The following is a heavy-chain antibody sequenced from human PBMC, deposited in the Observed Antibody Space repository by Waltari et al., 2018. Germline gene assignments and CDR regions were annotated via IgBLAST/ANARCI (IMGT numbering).Heavy chain of an antibody. Sequence: DVQLVETGGGLIQPGGSLRLSCTVSGVTVSNTYISWVRQAPGKGLGWVSVIYSGGGTDYADSVRGRFTLSRDDSKNTVYLEINTLRVEDTAVYYCARDRIYDGSGLDSWGQGTLVIVSS. CDR2: IYSGGGT. D-gene: IGHD3-10*01. CDR1: GVTVSNTY. J-gene: IGHJ4*02. V-gene: IGHV3-53*02. CDR3: ARDRIYDGSGLDS.